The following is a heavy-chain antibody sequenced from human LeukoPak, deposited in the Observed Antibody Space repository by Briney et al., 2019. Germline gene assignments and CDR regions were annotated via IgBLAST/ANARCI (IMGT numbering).Heavy chain of an antibody. CDR1: GGSISSSNYY. J-gene: IGHJ3*02. V-gene: IGHV4-39*07. D-gene: IGHD6-13*01. CDR2: IYYSGST. Sequence: SETLSLTCTVSGGSISSSNYYWGWIRQPPGKGLEWIGSIYYSGSTYYNPSLKSRVTISVDKSKNQFSLKLSSVTAADTAVYYCVSGQQLVVDAFDIWGQGTMVTVSS. CDR3: VSGQQLVVDAFDI.